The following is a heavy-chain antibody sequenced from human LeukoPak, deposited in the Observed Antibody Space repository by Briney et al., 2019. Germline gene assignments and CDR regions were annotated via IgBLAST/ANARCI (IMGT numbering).Heavy chain of an antibody. J-gene: IGHJ4*01. V-gene: IGHV3-74*01. CDR1: GFTFSSSW. D-gene: IGHD6-6*01. Sequence: GESLRLSCAASGFTFSSSWMNWVRQAPGKGLLWVSRINSDGSNTNYADSVKGRFTISRDNANNTLYLQMDSLRAEDTAVYYCAREYSTSRYFDYWGQGTLVTVSS. CDR2: INSDGSNT. CDR3: AREYSTSRYFDY.